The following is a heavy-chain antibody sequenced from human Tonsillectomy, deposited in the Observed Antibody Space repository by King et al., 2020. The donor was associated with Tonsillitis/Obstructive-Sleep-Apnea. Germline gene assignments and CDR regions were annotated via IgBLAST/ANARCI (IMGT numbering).Heavy chain of an antibody. CDR1: GGSFSGYY. V-gene: IGHV4-34*01. D-gene: IGHD2-21*01. CDR3: ARGAYCGGDCYYNWFDP. Sequence: QVQLQQWGAGLLKPSETLSLTYAVYGGSFSGYYWSWIRQPPGKGLEWIGEINHSGSTNYNPSLKSRVTISVDTSKNQFSLKVSSVTAADTAVYYCARGAYCGGDCYYNWFDPWGQGTLVTVSS. J-gene: IGHJ5*02. CDR2: INHSGST.